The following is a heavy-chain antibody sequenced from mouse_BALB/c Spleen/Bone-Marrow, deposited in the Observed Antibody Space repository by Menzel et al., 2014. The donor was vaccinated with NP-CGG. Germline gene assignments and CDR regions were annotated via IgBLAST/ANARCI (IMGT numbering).Heavy chain of an antibody. CDR1: GYTFTSYW. Sequence: LQQSGSELVRPGASVKLSCKASGYTFTSYWMHWVKQRPGQGLEWIGNIYPGSGSTNYDEKFKSKATLTVDTSSSTAYMQLSSRTSADSAVYYCTRLGAPYAMDYWGQGTSVTVSS. J-gene: IGHJ4*01. V-gene: IGHV1S22*01. CDR3: TRLGAPYAMDY. CDR2: IYPGSGST.